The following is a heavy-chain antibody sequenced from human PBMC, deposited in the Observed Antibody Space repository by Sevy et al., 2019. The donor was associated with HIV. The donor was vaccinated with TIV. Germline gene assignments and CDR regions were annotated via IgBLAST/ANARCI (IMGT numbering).Heavy chain of an antibody. J-gene: IGHJ5*02. CDR2: LYSDDIT. D-gene: IGHD6-6*01. CDR3: VRGSERVQAFDP. CDR1: GFFVSSNY. Sequence: GGSLRLSCAASGFFVSSNYMSWVRQAPGKGLEWVSVLYSDDITYYADSVRGRFTISRDNSKDTLYLQMIDLRAEDTAIYYCVRGSERVQAFDPWGQGTLVTVSS. V-gene: IGHV3-53*01.